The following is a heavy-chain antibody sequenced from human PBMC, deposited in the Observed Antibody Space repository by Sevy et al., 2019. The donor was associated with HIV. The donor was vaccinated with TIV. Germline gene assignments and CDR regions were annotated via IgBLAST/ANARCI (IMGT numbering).Heavy chain of an antibody. CDR2: INTDGESI. CDR3: ARGTRGTFGN. Sequence: GGSLRLSCAASGFTFSNYWMHWVRQAPGKGLVWVSHINTDGESIRYADSVKGRFTISRDNAKSTLYLQVNSLRAEDTAVYYCARGTRGTFGNWGQGTLVTVSS. J-gene: IGHJ4*02. D-gene: IGHD1-26*01. V-gene: IGHV3-74*01. CDR1: GFTFSNYW.